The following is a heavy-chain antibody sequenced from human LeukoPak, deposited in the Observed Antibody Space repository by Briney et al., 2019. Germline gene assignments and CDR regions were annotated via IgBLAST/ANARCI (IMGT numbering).Heavy chain of an antibody. CDR3: ARAQGSYYHYYMDV. D-gene: IGHD1-26*01. CDR1: GYTFTSYH. Sequence: ASVKVSCKVSGYTFTSYHLHWVRQAPGQGLEWMGIINPSGGSPNYAQKFQGRVTMTRDMSTSTVNMELSSLRSEDTAVYYCARAQGSYYHYYMDVWGKGTTVTVSS. V-gene: IGHV1-46*01. CDR2: INPSGGSP. J-gene: IGHJ6*03.